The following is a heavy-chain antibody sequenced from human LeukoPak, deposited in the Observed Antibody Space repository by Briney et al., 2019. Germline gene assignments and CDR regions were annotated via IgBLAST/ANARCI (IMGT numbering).Heavy chain of an antibody. CDR2: ISSSSSTI. J-gene: IGHJ4*02. V-gene: IGHV3-48*01. CDR3: ASVCSSTSCYSKGLVDY. D-gene: IGHD2-2*01. CDR1: GFTFSSYS. Sequence: GGSLRLSCAASGFTFSSYSMNWVRQAPGKGLEWVSYISSSSSTIYYADSVKGRFTISRDNAKSSLYLQMNSLRAEDTAVYYCASVCSSTSCYSKGLVDYWGQGTLVTVSS.